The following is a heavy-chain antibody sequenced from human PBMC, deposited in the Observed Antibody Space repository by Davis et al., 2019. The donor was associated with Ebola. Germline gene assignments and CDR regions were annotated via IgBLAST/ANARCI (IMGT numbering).Heavy chain of an antibody. V-gene: IGHV4-59*08. CDR1: GGSISSYY. CDR3: ARLWWIQLWPPGE. Sequence: PSETLSLTCTVSGGSISSYYWSWIRQPPGKGLEWIGYIYYSGSTYCNPSLKSRVTISVDTSKNQFSLKLSSVTAADTAVYYCARLWWIQLWPPGEWGQGTLVTVSS. J-gene: IGHJ4*02. CDR2: IYYSGST. D-gene: IGHD5-18*01.